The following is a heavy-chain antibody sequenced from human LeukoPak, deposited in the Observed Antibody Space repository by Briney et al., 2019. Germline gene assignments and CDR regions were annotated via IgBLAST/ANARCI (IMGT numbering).Heavy chain of an antibody. CDR2: ISTTGTT. CDR1: GGSINSYY. J-gene: IGHJ4*02. Sequence: PSDTLSLIYTVSGGSINSYYWGWVRQPSAKGLEYIVRISTTGTTHYSPSLKSQLTMSVDTSKHQFSLNLKPATAAHTALYFCGRQGYSASYYFVDSWSKGTLVTVS. CDR3: GRQGYSASYYFVDS. D-gene: IGHD1-26*01. V-gene: IGHV4-4*07.